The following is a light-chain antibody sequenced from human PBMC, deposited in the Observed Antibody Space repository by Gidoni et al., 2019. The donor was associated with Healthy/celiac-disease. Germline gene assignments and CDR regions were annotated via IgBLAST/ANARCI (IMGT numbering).Light chain of an antibody. Sequence: ESQLTQSPSFLSASVGDRVTITCRASQGSGSSLAWYQQKPGQAPKLLIYAASTWQSGVPSRFSGSGSGTEFTLTISSLQPEDFATYYCQQLNRYPSTFGGGTKVEIK. CDR3: QQLNRYPST. J-gene: IGKJ4*01. V-gene: IGKV1-9*01. CDR2: AAS. CDR1: QGSGSS.